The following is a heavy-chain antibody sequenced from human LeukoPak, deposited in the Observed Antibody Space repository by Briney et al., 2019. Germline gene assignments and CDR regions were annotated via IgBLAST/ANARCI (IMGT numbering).Heavy chain of an antibody. CDR3: ARDRYGDGFAHFDY. J-gene: IGHJ4*02. CDR1: GYTFTSYA. D-gene: IGHD5-24*01. CDR2: ITPSGGT. V-gene: IGHV1-2*02. Sequence: ASVKVSCKASGYTFTSYAMHWVRQAPGQGLEWMGWITPSGGTNYPQRFQGRVAITRDTSITTAYMDLSRLTSDDTAVYYCARDRYGDGFAHFDYWGQGALVTVSS.